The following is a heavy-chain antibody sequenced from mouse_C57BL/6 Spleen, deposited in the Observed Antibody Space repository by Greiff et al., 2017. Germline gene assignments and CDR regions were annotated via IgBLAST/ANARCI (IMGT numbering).Heavy chain of an antibody. J-gene: IGHJ1*03. V-gene: IGHV1-26*01. CDR1: GYTFTDYY. CDR3: ERRRSRDAMWD. CDR2: INPNNGGT. Sequence: EVQLQQSGPELVKPGASVTISCTASGYTFTDYYMNWVKQSPGKSLEWIGDINPNNGGTSYNQKFKGKATLTVDKSYSTAYMELRSLTSEDSAVYYCERRRSRDAMWDWGKGTTVTV. D-gene: IGHD1-1*01.